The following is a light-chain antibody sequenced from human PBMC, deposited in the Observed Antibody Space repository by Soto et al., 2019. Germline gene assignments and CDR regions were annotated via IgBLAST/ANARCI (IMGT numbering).Light chain of an antibody. CDR2: GAS. CDR1: QSVSSSY. Sequence: EIVLTQSPGTLSLSPGERATLSCRASQSVSSSYLAWYQQKPGQAPRLLIYGASSRATGIPDRFSGSGSGTDVTLTISRLEPEDFGVYYCQQYGSSLWTFGQGTKVEIK. V-gene: IGKV3-20*01. J-gene: IGKJ1*01. CDR3: QQYGSSLWT.